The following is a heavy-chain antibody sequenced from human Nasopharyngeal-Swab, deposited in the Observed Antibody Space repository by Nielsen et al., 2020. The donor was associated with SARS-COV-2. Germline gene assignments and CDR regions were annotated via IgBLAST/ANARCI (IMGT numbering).Heavy chain of an antibody. CDR1: GGSISSGGYY. CDR2: IYYSGST. V-gene: IGHV4-31*03. Sequence: SETLSLTCTVSGGSISSGGYYWSWIRQHPGKGLEWIGYIYYSGSTYYNPSLKSRVTISVDKSKNQFSLKLSSVTAADTAVYYCARGGIVVVPAADAFDIWGQGTMVTVSS. D-gene: IGHD2-2*01. J-gene: IGHJ3*02. CDR3: ARGGIVVVPAADAFDI.